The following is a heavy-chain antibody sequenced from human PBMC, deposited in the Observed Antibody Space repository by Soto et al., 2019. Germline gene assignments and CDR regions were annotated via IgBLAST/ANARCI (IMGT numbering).Heavy chain of an antibody. CDR1: GFSLTTSRLG. D-gene: IGHD2-2*01. Sequence: VTGAELVKPTETLTLPCAVSGFSLTTSRLGVLWIRQPPGKALEWLAHIFSDAERSYSTSMQSRLTISKDTSGSQVVLSMTNVDPVDTGTYDVVRMNADSYQFYYAMDVWGHGTAGTVS. J-gene: IGHJ6*02. CDR2: IFSDAER. V-gene: IGHV2-26*01. CDR3: VRMNADSYQFYYAMDV.